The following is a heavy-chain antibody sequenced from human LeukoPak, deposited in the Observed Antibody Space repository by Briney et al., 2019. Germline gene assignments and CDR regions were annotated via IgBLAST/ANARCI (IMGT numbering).Heavy chain of an antibody. V-gene: IGHV4-59*08. Sequence: PSETLSLTCTVSGGSISSYYWSWIRQPPGKGLEWIGYIYYSGSTNYNPSLKSRVTISVDTSKNQFSLKLSSVTAADTAVYYCARQRGDYDSSGYYDYWGQGTLVTVSS. CDR1: GGSISSYY. J-gene: IGHJ4*02. D-gene: IGHD3-22*01. CDR3: ARQRGDYDSSGYYDY. CDR2: IYYSGST.